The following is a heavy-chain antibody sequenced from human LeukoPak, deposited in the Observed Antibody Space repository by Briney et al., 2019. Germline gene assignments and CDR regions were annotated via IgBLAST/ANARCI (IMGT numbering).Heavy chain of an antibody. CDR3: ARGYRPYDDAFDI. CDR1: GFTLTTYA. J-gene: IGHJ3*02. CDR2: FSYDGSIG. D-gene: IGHD3-16*02. V-gene: IGHV3-30*01. Sequence: PGGSLRLSCAVSGFTLTTYAMHWVRQAPGKGLEWVAMFSYDGSIGYNADSVQGRFTISRDTSQNTLDLQMDSLRPDDTAVYYCARGYRPYDDAFDIWGHGTLVTVSS.